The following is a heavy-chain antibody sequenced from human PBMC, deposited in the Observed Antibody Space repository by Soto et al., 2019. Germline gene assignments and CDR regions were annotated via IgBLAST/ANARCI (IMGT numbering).Heavy chain of an antibody. Sequence: ASVKVSCKASGYTGTGDYMHWVRQAPGQGLEWMGGINPNSGGTNYAQKFQGWVTMTRDTSISTAYLEMRRLRSDDRDVYYCARASPSHYYDSSASYHGPFFDYWGQGTLVTVSS. CDR2: INPNSGGT. J-gene: IGHJ4*02. CDR1: GYTGTGDY. CDR3: ARASPSHYYDSSASYHGPFFDY. D-gene: IGHD3-22*01. V-gene: IGHV1-2*04.